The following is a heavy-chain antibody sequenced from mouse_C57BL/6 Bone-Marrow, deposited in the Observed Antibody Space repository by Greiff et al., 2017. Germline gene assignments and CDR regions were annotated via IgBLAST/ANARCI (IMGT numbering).Heavy chain of an antibody. V-gene: IGHV1-81*01. D-gene: IGHD1-1*01. CDR3: ARVRDYYGSSYPFAY. CDR1: GYTFTSYG. CDR2: IYPRSGNT. J-gene: IGHJ3*01. Sequence: VQLVESGAELARPGASVKLSCKASGYTFTSYGISWVKQRTGQGLEWIGEIYPRSGNTYYNEKFKGKATLTADKSSSTAYMELRSLTSEDSAVYFCARVRDYYGSSYPFAYWGQGTLVTVSA.